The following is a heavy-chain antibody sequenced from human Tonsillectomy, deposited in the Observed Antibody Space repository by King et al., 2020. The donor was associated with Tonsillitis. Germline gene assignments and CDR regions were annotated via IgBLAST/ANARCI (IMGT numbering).Heavy chain of an antibody. Sequence: VQLVESGAEVNKPGASVKVSCKASGYTFTSYDIHWVRQATGQGLEGMGGMNPSSGNTGYVQKFQGRVTMTRDTSISTAYMELSSLRSEDTAGYYCAIPCIAAAGTCKKFETWGQGTPVTVSS. D-gene: IGHD6-13*01. J-gene: IGHJ4*02. CDR2: MNPSSGNT. CDR3: AIPCIAAAGTCKKFET. CDR1: GYTFTSYD. V-gene: IGHV1-8*01.